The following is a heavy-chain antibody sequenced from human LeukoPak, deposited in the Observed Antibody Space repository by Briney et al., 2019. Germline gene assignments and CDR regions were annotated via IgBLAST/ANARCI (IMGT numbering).Heavy chain of an antibody. D-gene: IGHD5-24*01. CDR2: IKQDGSEI. V-gene: IGHV3-7*01. J-gene: IGHJ4*02. Sequence: GSLRLSCAASGFTLSSHWMSWVRQAPGKGLEWVAIIKQDGSEIHYVDSVKGRFTTSRDNAKNSLYLQMTSLTGDDTTVYYCVRGSGWLPAYWGQGTLVTVSS. CDR1: GFTLSSHW. CDR3: VRGSGWLPAY.